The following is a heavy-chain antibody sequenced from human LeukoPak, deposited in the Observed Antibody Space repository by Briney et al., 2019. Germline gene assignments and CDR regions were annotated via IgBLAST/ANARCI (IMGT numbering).Heavy chain of an antibody. V-gene: IGHV3-30*04. CDR1: GFTFSSYA. CDR2: ISYDGSNK. Sequence: GRSLRLSCAASGFTFSSYAMHWVRQAPGKGLEWVAVISYDGSNKYYADSVKGRFTISRDNSKYTLYLQMNSLRAEDTAVYYCAREPTYSGNDYWGQGTLVTVSS. D-gene: IGHD5-12*01. J-gene: IGHJ4*02. CDR3: AREPTYSGNDY.